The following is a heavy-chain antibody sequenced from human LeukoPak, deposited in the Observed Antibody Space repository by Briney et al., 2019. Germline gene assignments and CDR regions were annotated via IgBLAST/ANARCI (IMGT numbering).Heavy chain of an antibody. CDR1: GGSFSGYY. Sequence: SETLSLTCAVYGGSFSGYYWSWIRQPPGKGLEWIGEINHSGSTNYNPSLKSRVTISVDTSKNQFSLKLSSVTAADTAVYYCARADSSSWYGALSNYYYYYMDVWGKGTTVTVSS. V-gene: IGHV4-34*01. CDR3: ARADSSSWYGALSNYYYYYMDV. D-gene: IGHD6-13*01. CDR2: INHSGST. J-gene: IGHJ6*03.